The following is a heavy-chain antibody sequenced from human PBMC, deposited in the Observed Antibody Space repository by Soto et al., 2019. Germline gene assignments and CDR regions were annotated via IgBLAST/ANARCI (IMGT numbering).Heavy chain of an antibody. Sequence: GGSLRLSCAASGFTFSDHYMDWVRQVPGKGLEWVGRTRNKANSYTTEYAASVKGRFTISRDDSKNSLYLQMNSLKTEDTSVYYCARVGIGVVTDAFDIWGQGTMVTVSS. V-gene: IGHV3-72*01. CDR3: ARVGIGVVTDAFDI. CDR1: GFTFSDHY. D-gene: IGHD2-21*01. CDR2: TRNKANSYTT. J-gene: IGHJ3*02.